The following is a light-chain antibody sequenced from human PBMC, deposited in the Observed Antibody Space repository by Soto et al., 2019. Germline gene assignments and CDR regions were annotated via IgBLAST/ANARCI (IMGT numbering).Light chain of an antibody. CDR3: QQYGNSPLLYT. V-gene: IGKV3-20*01. J-gene: IGKJ2*01. Sequence: EIVLTQSPGTLSLSPGERATLSCRTSQSVNSNFLAWYQQKPGQATRLLVYGSSTRAAGVPDRFSGSGSGTDFTLTISRLEPEDFAVYYCQQYGNSPLLYTFGQGTKLGVK. CDR1: QSVNSNF. CDR2: GSS.